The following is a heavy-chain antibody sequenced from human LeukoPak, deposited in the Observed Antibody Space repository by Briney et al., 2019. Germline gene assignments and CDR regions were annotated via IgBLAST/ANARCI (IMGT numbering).Heavy chain of an antibody. CDR2: LYHSGST. J-gene: IGHJ3*02. CDR3: AREPLTTPQTVTGDGFDI. V-gene: IGHV4-38-2*02. Sequence: SETLSLTCTVSGYSISSGYYWGWTRQPPGKGLEWIATLYHSGSTYYNPSLKSRVTISLDTSKNQFSLKVRSVTAADTAVYYCAREPLTTPQTVTGDGFDIWGQGTMVTVSS. CDR1: GYSISSGYY. D-gene: IGHD1-14*01.